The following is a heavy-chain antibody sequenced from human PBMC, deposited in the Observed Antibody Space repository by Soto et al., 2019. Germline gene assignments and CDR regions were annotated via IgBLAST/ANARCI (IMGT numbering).Heavy chain of an antibody. Sequence: EVQLLESGGGLVQPGGSLRLSCAASGFTFSSYAMSWVRQARGKGLEWVSSISGSGGSTYYADSVKGRITISRDNSQNTLYLQMNSLRAEDTAGYYCAKTMGGAYDLPDSWGQGTLVTVSS. D-gene: IGHD2-21*01. J-gene: IGHJ4*02. V-gene: IGHV3-23*01. CDR2: ISGSGGST. CDR3: AKTMGGAYDLPDS. CDR1: GFTFSSYA.